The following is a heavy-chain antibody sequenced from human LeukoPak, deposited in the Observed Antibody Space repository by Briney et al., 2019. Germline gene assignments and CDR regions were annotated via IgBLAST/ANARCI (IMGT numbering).Heavy chain of an antibody. J-gene: IGHJ4*02. CDR3: ARSFGYGDHDDY. CDR1: GFTVSSNY. D-gene: IGHD4-17*01. V-gene: IGHV3-66*01. Sequence: GGSLRLSCAASGFTVSSNYMYWVRQAPGKGLEWVSVIYGDGSTFYADSVKGRFTISRDNSKNTLYLQMNSLRAEDTAVYYCARSFGYGDHDDYWGQGTLVTVSS. CDR2: IYGDGST.